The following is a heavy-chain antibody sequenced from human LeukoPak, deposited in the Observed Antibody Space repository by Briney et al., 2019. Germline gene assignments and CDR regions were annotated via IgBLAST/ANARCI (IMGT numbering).Heavy chain of an antibody. V-gene: IGHV3-33*01. Sequence: GGSLRLSCAASGFTFRSYGMHWVRQAPGKGLEWVAVIWYDGSNKYYSDSVKGRFTISRDNSKNTLYLQMNSLSAEDTAVYYCARDYGSHGEYFDYWGQGTLVTVSS. CDR3: ARDYGSHGEYFDY. CDR2: IWYDGSNK. J-gene: IGHJ4*02. D-gene: IGHD3-10*01. CDR1: GFTFRSYG.